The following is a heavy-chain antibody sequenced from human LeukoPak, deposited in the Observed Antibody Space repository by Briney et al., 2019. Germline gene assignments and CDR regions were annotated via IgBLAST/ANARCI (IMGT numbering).Heavy chain of an antibody. D-gene: IGHD5-24*01. CDR2: LRYDGSNK. CDR3: AKEGMAGVRQYFDY. V-gene: IGHV3-30*02. CDR1: GFTFNSYG. J-gene: IGHJ4*02. Sequence: PGGSLRLSCAASGFTFNSYGMHWVRQAPDKGLEWVALLRYDGSNKYYADSVKGRFTISRDNSKNTLYLQMNSLRAEDTAIYYCAKEGMAGVRQYFDYWGQGTLVAVSS.